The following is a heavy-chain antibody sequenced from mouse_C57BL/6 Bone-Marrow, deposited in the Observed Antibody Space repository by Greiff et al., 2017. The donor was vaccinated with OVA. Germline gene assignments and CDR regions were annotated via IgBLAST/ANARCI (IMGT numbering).Heavy chain of an antibody. V-gene: IGHV1-12*01. Sequence: QVQLQQSGAELVRPGASVKMSCKASGYTFTSYNMHWVKQTPRQGLERIGAIYPGNGDTSYNQKFKGKATLTVDKSSSTAYMQLSSLTSEDSAVYFCARGGFITTVVALYYAMDYWGQGTSVTVSS. J-gene: IGHJ4*01. CDR3: ARGGFITTVVALYYAMDY. D-gene: IGHD1-1*01. CDR2: IYPGNGDT. CDR1: GYTFTSYN.